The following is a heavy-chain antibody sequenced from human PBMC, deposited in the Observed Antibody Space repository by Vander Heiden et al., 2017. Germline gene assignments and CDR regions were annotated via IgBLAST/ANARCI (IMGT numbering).Heavy chain of an antibody. V-gene: IGHV4-39*01. Sequence: QLRLEESGPGLLKPSATLSLSCAVSGGPITSTRHYWGWVRQPPGKGLEWIGSINHAGKTYFSPSLKSRVSLSIDTTKSQFSLEVTSVTAADAAVYYCARLAYGYIGGVWWFDPWGQGILVTVSS. CDR3: ARLAYGYIGGVWWFDP. J-gene: IGHJ5*02. CDR1: GGPITSTRHY. D-gene: IGHD5-18*01. CDR2: INHAGKT.